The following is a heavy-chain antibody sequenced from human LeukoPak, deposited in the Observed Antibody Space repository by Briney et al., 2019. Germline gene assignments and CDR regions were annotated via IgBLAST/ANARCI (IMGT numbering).Heavy chain of an antibody. D-gene: IGHD3-10*02. CDR2: ITWNSDNI. V-gene: IGHV3-9*01. CDR1: GFTFDDYA. J-gene: IGHJ6*04. CDR3: AELGITMIGGV. Sequence: PGRSLRLSCAAPGFTFDDYAMHWVRQAPGKGLEWVSGITWNSDNIEYADSVKGRFTISRDNAKNSLYLQMNSLRAEDTAVYYCAELGITMIGGVWGKGTTVTISS.